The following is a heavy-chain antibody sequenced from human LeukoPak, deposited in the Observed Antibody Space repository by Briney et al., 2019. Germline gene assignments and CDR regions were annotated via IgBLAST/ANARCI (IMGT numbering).Heavy chain of an antibody. Sequence: SETLSLTCSVSGRSISDFYWSWIRQPAGKGLEWVGRIYTSGSTNSNPFLKSRDTMSLDASKNQFSLELSSVTAADRAVYFCARNSGDYWGQGTLVTVSS. CDR2: IYTSGST. CDR3: ARNSGDY. V-gene: IGHV4-4*07. J-gene: IGHJ4*02. D-gene: IGHD7-27*01. CDR1: GRSISDFY.